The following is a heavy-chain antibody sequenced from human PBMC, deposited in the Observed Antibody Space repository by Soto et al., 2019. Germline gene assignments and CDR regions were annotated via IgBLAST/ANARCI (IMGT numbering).Heavy chain of an antibody. Sequence: QVQLQQWGAGLLKPSETLSLTCAVYGGSFSGNYWTWIRQPPGKGLEWIAQINHSGSNNYNPSLRNRVTVSVDTAKSQFSLRLDSVTAADTAVYYCARCIIPSRGVFGCWGEGTPVTVSS. V-gene: IGHV4-34*01. CDR3: ARCIIPSRGVFGC. CDR2: INHSGSN. D-gene: IGHD3-3*01. CDR1: GGSFSGNY. J-gene: IGHJ4*02.